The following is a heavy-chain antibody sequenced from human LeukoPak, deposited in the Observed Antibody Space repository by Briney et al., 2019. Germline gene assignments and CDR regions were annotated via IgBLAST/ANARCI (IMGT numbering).Heavy chain of an antibody. CDR3: ARGRSSIATYYFDY. CDR1: GGSISSSSYY. Sequence: SQTLSLTCTVSGGSISSSSYYWGWIRQPPGKGLEWIGSIYYSGSTYYNPSLKSRVTISVDTSKNQFSLKLSSVTAADTAVYYCARGRSSIATYYFDYWGQGTLVTVSS. J-gene: IGHJ4*02. CDR2: IYYSGST. D-gene: IGHD6-6*01. V-gene: IGHV4-39*07.